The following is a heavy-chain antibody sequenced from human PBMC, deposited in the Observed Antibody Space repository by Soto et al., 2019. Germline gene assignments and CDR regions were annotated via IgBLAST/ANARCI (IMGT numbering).Heavy chain of an antibody. Sequence: ASVKVSCKASGYTFTSYGISWVRQTPGQGLEWMGWISAYNSNINYAQKLQGRVTMTTDTSTSTAYMELRSLRSDDTAVYFCARDRLGATGGYCRQRPLFTASS. CDR1: GYTFTSYG. CDR3: ARDRLGATGGY. CDR2: ISAYNSNI. D-gene: IGHD1-26*01. J-gene: IGHJ4*02. V-gene: IGHV1-18*01.